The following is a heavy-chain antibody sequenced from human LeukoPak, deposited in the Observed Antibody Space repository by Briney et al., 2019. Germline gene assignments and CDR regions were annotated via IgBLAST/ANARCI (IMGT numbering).Heavy chain of an antibody. CDR2: FDPEDGET. CDR3: ATKLLGEYQLPDPFDY. D-gene: IGHD2-2*01. CDR1: GYTLTELS. V-gene: IGHV1-24*01. Sequence: ASVTVSCKVSGYTLTELSMHWVRQAPGKGLEWMGGFDPEDGETIYAQKFQGRVTMTEDTSTDTAYMELSSLRSEDTAVYYCATKLLGEYQLPDPFDYWGQGTLVTVSS. J-gene: IGHJ4*02.